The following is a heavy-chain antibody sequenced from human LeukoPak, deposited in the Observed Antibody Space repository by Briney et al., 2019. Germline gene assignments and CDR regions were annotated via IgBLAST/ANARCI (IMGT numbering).Heavy chain of an antibody. D-gene: IGHD2-2*01. J-gene: IGHJ5*02. V-gene: IGHV3-48*01. CDR1: GFTFSSYS. CDR2: ISSGSRTI. Sequence: GGSLRLSCAASGFTFSSYSMNWVRQAPGKGLEWVSYISSGSRTIDYADSVKGRFTISRDNAKNSLYLQMNSLRAEDTAVYYCAAPLGGYCSSTSCPDWFDPWGQGTLVTVSS. CDR3: AAPLGGYCSSTSCPDWFDP.